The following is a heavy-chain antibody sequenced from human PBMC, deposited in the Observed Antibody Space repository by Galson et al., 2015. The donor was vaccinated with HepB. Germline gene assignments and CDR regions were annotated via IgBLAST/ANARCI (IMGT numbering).Heavy chain of an antibody. D-gene: IGHD3-10*02. Sequence: SLRLSCAASGFTVSSNYMSWVRQAPGKGLEWVSVIYSGGSTYYADSVKGRFTISRDNSKNTLYLQMSSLRAEDTAVYYCARGGIYRNQGLFDWGQGTLVTVSS. CDR3: ARGGIYRNQGLFD. CDR1: GFTVSSNY. V-gene: IGHV3-66*01. CDR2: IYSGGST. J-gene: IGHJ4*02.